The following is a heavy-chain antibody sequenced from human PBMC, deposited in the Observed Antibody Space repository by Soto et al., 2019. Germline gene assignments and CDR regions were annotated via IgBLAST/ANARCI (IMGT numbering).Heavy chain of an antibody. Sequence: GGSLRLSCAASGFTFSSYGMHWVRRAPGNGLEWVAVISYDGSNKYYADSVKGRFTISRDNSKNTLYLQMNSLRAEDTAVYYCAKDLRYDILTGYDKSNGMDVWGQGXTVTVSS. CDR2: ISYDGSNK. J-gene: IGHJ6*02. V-gene: IGHV3-30*18. CDR1: GFTFSSYG. CDR3: AKDLRYDILTGYDKSNGMDV. D-gene: IGHD3-9*01.